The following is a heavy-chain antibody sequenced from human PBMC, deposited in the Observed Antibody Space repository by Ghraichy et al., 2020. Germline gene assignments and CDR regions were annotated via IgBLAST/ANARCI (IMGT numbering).Heavy chain of an antibody. Sequence: GGSLRLSCVASGFTFSKYWMSWVRQAPGKGLEWVADIKEDGSEKKYMDSVEDRFTISRDNAKNALYLQMNTLRAEDTAVYFCARDPPCGGEKDCYTLDQWGQGTLVTVSS. D-gene: IGHD2-21*01. CDR3: ARDPPCGGEKDCYTLDQ. J-gene: IGHJ4*02. CDR2: IKEDGSEK. V-gene: IGHV3-7*01. CDR1: GFTFSKYW.